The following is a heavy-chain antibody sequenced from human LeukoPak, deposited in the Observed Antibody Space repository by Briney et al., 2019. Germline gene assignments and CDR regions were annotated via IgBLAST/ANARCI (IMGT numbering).Heavy chain of an antibody. Sequence: ASVKVSCKASGGTFSSYAISWVRQAPGQRLEWMGRIIPILGIANYAQKFQGRATIAAENSTSTAYMELSSLRSEDTAVYYCGRYSCSSTSCYSYGMDVWGHGTTVTVSS. CDR1: GGTFSSYA. CDR2: IIPILGIA. V-gene: IGHV1-69*04. J-gene: IGHJ6*02. CDR3: GRYSCSSTSCYSYGMDV. D-gene: IGHD2-2*02.